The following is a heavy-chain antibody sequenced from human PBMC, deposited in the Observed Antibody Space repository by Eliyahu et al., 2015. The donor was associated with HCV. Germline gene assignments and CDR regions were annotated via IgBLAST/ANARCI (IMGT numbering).Heavy chain of an antibody. Sequence: EVQLVESGGGLVKPGGSLRLSCAASGFTFSGFSMNWVRQAPGKGLEGVSSISSSSSNIYYVDSVKGRFTISRDNAKNSLYLQMNSLRAEDTAVYYCVREAYYYDSSGDIWGQGTMVTVSS. CDR2: ISSSSSNI. J-gene: IGHJ3*02. CDR1: GFTFSGFS. V-gene: IGHV3-21*01. CDR3: VREAYYYDSSGDI. D-gene: IGHD3-22*01.